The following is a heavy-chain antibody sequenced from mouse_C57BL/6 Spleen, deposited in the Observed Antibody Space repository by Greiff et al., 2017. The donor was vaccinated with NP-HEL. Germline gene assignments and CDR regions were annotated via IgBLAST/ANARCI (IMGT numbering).Heavy chain of an antibody. Sequence: QVTLKESGPGILQPSQSLSLTCSFSGFSLSTFGMGVGWIRQPSGKGLEWLAHIWWDDDKYYNPALKSRLTISKDTSKNQVFLKIANVDTADTATYYGARRGGDSSGYSYYFDYWGQGTTLTVSS. J-gene: IGHJ2*01. D-gene: IGHD3-2*02. CDR2: IWWDDDK. CDR3: ARRGGDSSGYSYYFDY. V-gene: IGHV8-8*01. CDR1: GFSLSTFGMG.